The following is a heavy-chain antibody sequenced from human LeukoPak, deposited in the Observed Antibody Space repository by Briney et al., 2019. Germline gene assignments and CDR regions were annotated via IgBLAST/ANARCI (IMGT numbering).Heavy chain of an antibody. CDR1: GFSFINYN. J-gene: IGHJ4*02. CDR3: ARPSGGSGWYYDY. Sequence: PGGALRLFCAASGFSFINYNLHWVRQAPGKGLEWVTIISGDGNQKYYAGSVQGRFTISRDNSKKTLFLQMSSLRPEDTAVYFCARPSGGSGWYYDYWGQGTLVTVSS. CDR2: ISGDGNQK. V-gene: IGHV3-30-3*01. D-gene: IGHD6-19*01.